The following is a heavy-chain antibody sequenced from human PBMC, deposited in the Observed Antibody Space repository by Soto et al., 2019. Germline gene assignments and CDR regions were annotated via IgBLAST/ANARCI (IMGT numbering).Heavy chain of an antibody. CDR1: GGTFSTYT. CDR2: IIPIIGII. Sequence: QVQLVQSGAEVKKPGSSVKVSCKASGGTFSTYTITWVRQAPGQGLEWMGRIIPIIGIINYAQKFQGRVPITADKFTGTAYVELTRLRSDDTAVYYCAGDPDSHYNDSHASSYPWGQGTLVTVSS. CDR3: AGDPDSHYNDSHASSYP. D-gene: IGHD3-22*01. J-gene: IGHJ5*02. V-gene: IGHV1-69*08.